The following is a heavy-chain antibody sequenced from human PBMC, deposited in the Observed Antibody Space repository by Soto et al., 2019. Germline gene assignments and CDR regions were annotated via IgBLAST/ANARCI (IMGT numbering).Heavy chain of an antibody. J-gene: IGHJ4*02. D-gene: IGHD2-2*01. Sequence: AGSLRLSCAAAGFTVSSNYMSWVRQAPGQRLQWVSTFSGGRDTTWYAGSVRGRFTVSRDNSRNTLSMQMNSLRTEDTAVYYCAKAASVQCIGSTCYSFDYWGPGTLVTVS. V-gene: IGHV3-23*01. CDR3: AKAASVQCIGSTCYSFDY. CDR2: FSGGRDTT. CDR1: GFTVSSNY.